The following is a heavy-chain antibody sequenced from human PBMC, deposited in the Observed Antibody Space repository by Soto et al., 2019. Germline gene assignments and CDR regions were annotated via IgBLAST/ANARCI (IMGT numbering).Heavy chain of an antibody. CDR1: GGSISSSSYY. CDR3: ARQSITMVRGVIITLSSVDY. V-gene: IGHV4-39*01. D-gene: IGHD3-10*01. CDR2: IYYSGST. J-gene: IGHJ4*02. Sequence: ETLSLTCTVSGGSISSSSYYWGWIRQPPGKGLEWIGSIYYSGSTYYNPSLKSRVTISVDTSKNQFSLKLSSVTAADTAVYYCARQSITMVRGVIITLSSVDYWGQGTLVTVSS.